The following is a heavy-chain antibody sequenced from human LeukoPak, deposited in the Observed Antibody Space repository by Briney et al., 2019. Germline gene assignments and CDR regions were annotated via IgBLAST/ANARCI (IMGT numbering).Heavy chain of an antibody. J-gene: IGHJ4*02. CDR2: IRYDGSNK. CDR3: AKDGRAAAGGVDY. CDR1: GFTFSSYG. V-gene: IGHV3-30*02. Sequence: GGSLRLSCAASGFTFSSYGMHWVRQAPGKGLEWVAFIRYDGSNKYYADSVKGRFTISRDNSKNTLYLQMNSLRAEDTAVYYCAKDGRAAAGGVDYWGQGTLVTVSS. D-gene: IGHD6-13*01.